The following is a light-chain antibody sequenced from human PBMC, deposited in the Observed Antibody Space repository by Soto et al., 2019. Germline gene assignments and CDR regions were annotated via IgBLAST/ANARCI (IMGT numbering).Light chain of an antibody. CDR2: DAS. V-gene: IGKV3-11*01. Sequence: EIVLTQSPATLSLSPGERATLSCRASQTVRSYLAWYQQKPGQAPRLLISDASDRATGIPSRFSGSGSGTDFTLTIDSLEPEDSAVYYCQQRSNWVLTFGGGTKVDIK. J-gene: IGKJ4*01. CDR3: QQRSNWVLT. CDR1: QTVRSY.